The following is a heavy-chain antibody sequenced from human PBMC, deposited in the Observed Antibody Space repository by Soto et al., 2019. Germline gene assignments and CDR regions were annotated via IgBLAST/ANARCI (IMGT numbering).Heavy chain of an antibody. D-gene: IGHD3-10*01. CDR3: AKLHSGRGFDY. CDR2: IKKDGTED. V-gene: IGHV3-7*03. Sequence: GGSLRLSCVASGFTFGLYWMNWVREAPGKGLEWVAAIKKDGTEDYYADSVRGRFTITRHNAENSVFLQMNSLRVEDTAVYYCAKLHSGRGFDYWGQGIPVTVSS. CDR1: GFTFGLYW. J-gene: IGHJ4*02.